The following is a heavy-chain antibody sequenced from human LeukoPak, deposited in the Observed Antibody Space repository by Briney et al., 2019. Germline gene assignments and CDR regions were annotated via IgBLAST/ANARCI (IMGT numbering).Heavy chain of an antibody. V-gene: IGHV1-2*02. CDR1: GYTFTDYY. D-gene: IGHD1-26*01. J-gene: IGHJ4*02. Sequence: ASVKVSCKASGYTFTDYYIHCVRQAPGQGLEWMGWIGPNNGDTHYAQKFQGRLTMTRDTSITTAFIELSRLTSDDTAVYYCVRDHASSYDYWGQGTLVTVSS. CDR3: VRDHASSYDY. CDR2: IGPNNGDT.